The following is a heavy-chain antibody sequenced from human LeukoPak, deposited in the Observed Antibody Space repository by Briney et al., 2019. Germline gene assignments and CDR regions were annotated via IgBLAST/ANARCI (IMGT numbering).Heavy chain of an antibody. Sequence: SETLSLTCTVSGGSISSYYWSWIRQPPGKGLEWIGYIYYSGSTNYNPSLKSRVTISVDTSKNQFSLKLSSVTAADTAVYYCARDGVVVVAATPYYYYYGMDVWGQGTTVTVSS. CDR3: ARDGVVVVAATPYYYYYGMDV. CDR2: IYYSGST. V-gene: IGHV4-59*01. D-gene: IGHD2-15*01. CDR1: GGSISSYY. J-gene: IGHJ6*02.